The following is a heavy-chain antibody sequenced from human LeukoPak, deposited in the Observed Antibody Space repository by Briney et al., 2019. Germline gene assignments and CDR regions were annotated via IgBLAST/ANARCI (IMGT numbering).Heavy chain of an antibody. J-gene: IGHJ6*02. CDR3: VHGGGDCYPCCGMDV. CDR2: ISGSGGST. CDR1: GFTFSKYG. Sequence: GGSLRLSCAASGFTFSKYGMSWVRQAPGKGLEWVSVISGSGGSTDYAGPVKGRFTISRDNSKNMLYVQMNSLRVEDTAVYYCVHGGGDCYPCCGMDVWGQGTTVTVSS. V-gene: IGHV3-23*01. D-gene: IGHD2-21*02.